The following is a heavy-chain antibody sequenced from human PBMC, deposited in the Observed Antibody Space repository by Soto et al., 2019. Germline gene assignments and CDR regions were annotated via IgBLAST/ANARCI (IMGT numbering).Heavy chain of an antibody. CDR3: ARGPQRTYYDFWSGYYPYYYYYGMDV. J-gene: IGHJ6*02. Sequence: QVQLVESGGGVVQPGRSLRLSCAASGFTFSSYAMHWVRQAPGKGLEWVAVISYDGSNKYYADSVKGRFTISRDNCKNTLYLQMNSLRAEDTAVYYCARGPQRTYYDFWSGYYPYYYYYGMDVWGQGTTVTVSS. D-gene: IGHD3-3*01. CDR1: GFTFSSYA. CDR2: ISYDGSNK. V-gene: IGHV3-30-3*01.